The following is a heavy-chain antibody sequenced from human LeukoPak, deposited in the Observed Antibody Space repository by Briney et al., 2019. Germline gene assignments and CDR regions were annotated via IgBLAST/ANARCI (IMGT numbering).Heavy chain of an antibody. D-gene: IGHD2/OR15-2a*01. V-gene: IGHV3-23*01. CDR1: GFTFSSYA. CDR3: AKTLFYDRGHETFQH. Sequence: GGPLRLSCAASGFTFSSYAMSWVRQAPGKGLEWDSSIRGSGGSTNYAPSVKGRFTISRDNSKHTLYLQMNSLRAEDTAVYYCAKTLFYDRGHETFQHWGQGTLVTVSS. CDR2: IRGSGGST. J-gene: IGHJ1*01.